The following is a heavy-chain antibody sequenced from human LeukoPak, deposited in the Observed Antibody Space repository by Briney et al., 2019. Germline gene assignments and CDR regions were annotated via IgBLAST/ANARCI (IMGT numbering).Heavy chain of an antibody. V-gene: IGHV3-30*02. CDR3: AKAFAYSAYDARGDY. CDR2: IRYDGSNK. J-gene: IGHJ4*02. D-gene: IGHD5-12*01. CDR1: GFTFSSYG. Sequence: GGSLRLSCAASGFTFSSYGMHWVRQAPGKGLEWVAFIRYDGSNKYYADSVKGRFTISRDNSKNTLYLQMNSLRAEDTAVYYCAKAFAYSAYDARGDYWGQGTLVTVSS.